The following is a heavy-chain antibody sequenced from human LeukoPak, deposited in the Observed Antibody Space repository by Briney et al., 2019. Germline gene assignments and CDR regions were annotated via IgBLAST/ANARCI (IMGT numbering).Heavy chain of an antibody. CDR1: GYTFTGYY. D-gene: IGHD3-22*01. Sequence: GASVKVSCKASGYTFTGYYMHWVRQAPGQGLEWMGWINPNGGGTNYAQKFQGRVTMTRDTSISTAYMELSRLRSDDTAVYYCARVLYYYDSSGPSRNDYWGQGTLVTVSS. J-gene: IGHJ4*02. V-gene: IGHV1-2*02. CDR2: INPNGGGT. CDR3: ARVLYYYDSSGPSRNDY.